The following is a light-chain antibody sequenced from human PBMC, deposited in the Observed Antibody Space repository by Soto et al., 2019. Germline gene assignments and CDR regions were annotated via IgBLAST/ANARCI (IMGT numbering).Light chain of an antibody. CDR1: QGVSSSY. CDR3: QQYGGSPMYT. Sequence: EIVMTQSPATLSVSPGERATLSCRASQGVSSSYLAWYQQKPGQAPRLVVHGASNRAAGIPDRFSGRGSGTDFTLTISRLEPEDFAVYYCQQYGGSPMYTFGQGTKVDI. V-gene: IGKV3-20*01. J-gene: IGKJ2*01. CDR2: GAS.